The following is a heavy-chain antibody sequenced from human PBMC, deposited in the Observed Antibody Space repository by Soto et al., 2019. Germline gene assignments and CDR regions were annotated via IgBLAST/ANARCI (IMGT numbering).Heavy chain of an antibody. D-gene: IGHD3-22*01. J-gene: IGHJ4*02. CDR3: ATGPPYYDSSGYYPDY. V-gene: IGHV1-24*01. CDR1: GYTLTELS. CDR2: FDPEDGET. Sequence: GSVKVSCKVSGYTLTELSMHWVRQAPGKGLEWMGGFDPEDGETIYAQKFQGRVTMTEDTSTDTAYMELSSLRSEDTAVYYCATGPPYYDSSGYYPDYWGQGTLVTVSS.